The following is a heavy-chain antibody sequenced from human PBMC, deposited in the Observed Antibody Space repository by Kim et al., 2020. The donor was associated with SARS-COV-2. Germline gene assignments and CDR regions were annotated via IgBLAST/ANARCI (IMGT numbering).Heavy chain of an antibody. V-gene: IGHV3-15*01. Sequence: GGSLRLSCAASGFTFSNAWMSWVRQAPGKGLEWVGRIKSKTDGGTTDYAAPVKGRFTISRDDSKNTLYLQMNSLKTEDTAVYYCRRGFFLTGYSSYYYYYGMDVWGQGTTVTVSS. CDR1: GFTFSNAW. CDR3: RRGFFLTGYSSYYYYYGMDV. CDR2: IKSKTDGGTT. J-gene: IGHJ6*02. D-gene: IGHD3-9*01.